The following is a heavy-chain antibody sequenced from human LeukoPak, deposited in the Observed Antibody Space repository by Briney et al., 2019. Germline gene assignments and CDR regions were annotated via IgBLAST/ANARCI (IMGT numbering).Heavy chain of an antibody. CDR2: IFYTGSA. D-gene: IGHD3-10*01. CDR1: GGSMNSRSXX. V-gene: IGHV4-39*01. Sequence: PSETLSLTCTVSGGSMNSRSXXXXXXXXXXXXXXXXXXXIFYTGSAYYNPSLKSRVSISVDTSKSHFSLNLISVTAADTALYYCASLFYFGSGSFPTYWGLGTLVTVSS. CDR3: ASLFYFGSGSFPTY. J-gene: IGHJ4*02.